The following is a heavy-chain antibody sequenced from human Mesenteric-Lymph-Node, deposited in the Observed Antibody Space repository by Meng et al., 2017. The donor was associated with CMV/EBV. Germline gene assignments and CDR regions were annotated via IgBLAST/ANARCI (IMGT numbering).Heavy chain of an antibody. CDR2: INHSGST. D-gene: IGHD3-3*01. CDR1: GGSFSGYY. V-gene: IGHV4-34*01. CDR3: ARGRVNGAIFGVVRTIFDY. Sequence: SQTLSLTCAVYGGSFSGYYWSWIRQPPGKGLEWIGEINHSGSTNYNPSLKSRVTISVDTSKNQFSLKLSSVTAADTAVYYCARGRVNGAIFGVVRTIFDYWGKGTLVTVSS. J-gene: IGHJ4*02.